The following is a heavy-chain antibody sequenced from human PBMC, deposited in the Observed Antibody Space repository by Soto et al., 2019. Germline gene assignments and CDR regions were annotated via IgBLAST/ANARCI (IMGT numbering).Heavy chain of an antibody. D-gene: IGHD6-6*01. V-gene: IGHV3-48*02. Sequence: PGGSLRLSCAASGFSFRDYGFNWVRQTPGKGLAWVSYISRSASTIQYADSVRGRFTISRDNAKNSLYLQMNNLRDEDTAVYYCARGGASRPDYWGQGTPVTVSS. CDR3: ARGGASRPDY. J-gene: IGHJ4*02. CDR2: ISRSASTI. CDR1: GFSFRDYG.